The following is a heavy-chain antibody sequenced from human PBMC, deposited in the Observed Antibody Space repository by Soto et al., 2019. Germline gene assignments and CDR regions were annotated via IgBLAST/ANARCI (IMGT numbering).Heavy chain of an antibody. CDR1: GYRFNNNG. CDR2: ISTYNGNT. Sequence: QVQLVQSGAEVKKPGASVKVSCKASGYRFNNNGISWVRQAPGQGLEWMGRISTYNGNTEYAQNLQDRVAMTTDTSTSTAYIELRSLRSDDTAVYYCARGGSSGWHGQYFDYWGQGTLVTVSS. D-gene: IGHD6-19*01. CDR3: ARGGSSGWHGQYFDY. V-gene: IGHV1-18*01. J-gene: IGHJ4*02.